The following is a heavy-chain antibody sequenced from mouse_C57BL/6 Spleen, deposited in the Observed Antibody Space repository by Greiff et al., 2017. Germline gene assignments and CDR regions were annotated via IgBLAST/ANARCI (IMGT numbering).Heavy chain of an antibody. CDR1: GFSLTSYG. J-gene: IGHJ3*01. CDR2: IWGDGST. V-gene: IGHV2-3*01. Sequence: QVQLKQSGPGLVAPSQSLSITCTVSGFSLTSYGVSWVRQPPGKGLEWLGVIWGDGSTNYHSALISGLSISKDNSKSQVFLKLNSRQTDDTATYYCAKEGAYDYEGAWFAYWGQGTLVTVSA. CDR3: AKEGAYDYEGAWFAY. D-gene: IGHD2-4*01.